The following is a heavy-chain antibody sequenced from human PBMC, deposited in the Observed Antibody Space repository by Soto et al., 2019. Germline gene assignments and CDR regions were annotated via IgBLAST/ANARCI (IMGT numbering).Heavy chain of an antibody. CDR1: GGSISSSSYF. CDR3: ARHPSDFWFDP. V-gene: IGHV4-39*01. J-gene: IGHJ5*02. Sequence: QLQLQESGPGLVKPSETLSLTCSVSGGSISSSSYFWGWIRQPPGKGLEWIGSIYYSGSTYYNQSLKSRVTVSVDTSRNPFSLKLSSVTAADTAVYYCARHPSDFWFDPWGQGTLVTVSS. CDR2: IYYSGST. D-gene: IGHD2-21*02.